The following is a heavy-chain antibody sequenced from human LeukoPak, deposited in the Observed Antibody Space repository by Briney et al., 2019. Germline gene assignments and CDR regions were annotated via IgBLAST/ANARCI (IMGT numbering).Heavy chain of an antibody. CDR1: GFTFSSYA. Sequence: GGSLRLSCAASGFTFSSYAMSWVRQAPGKGLEWVSAISGSGGSTYYADSVKGRSTISRDNSKNTLYLQMNSLRAEDTAVYFCAKDSNLGRIEYWGQGALVTVSS. CDR2: ISGSGGST. CDR3: AKDSNLGRIEY. J-gene: IGHJ4*02. V-gene: IGHV3-23*01.